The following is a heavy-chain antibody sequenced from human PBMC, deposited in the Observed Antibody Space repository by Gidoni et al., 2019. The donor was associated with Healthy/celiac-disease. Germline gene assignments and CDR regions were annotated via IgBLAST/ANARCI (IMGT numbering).Heavy chain of an antibody. CDR3: ATERNGYCTNGVCNYGMDV. V-gene: IGHV1-2*04. CDR1: GYTFTGYA. J-gene: IGHJ6*02. D-gene: IGHD2-8*01. CDR2: INPNSGGT. Sequence: QVQLVQSGAEVKKPGASVKVSCKASGYTFTGYAMHWGRQAPGQGLEWMGWINPNSGGTNYAQKFQGWVTMTRDTSISTAYMELSRLRSDDTAVYYCATERNGYCTNGVCNYGMDVWGQGTTVTVSS.